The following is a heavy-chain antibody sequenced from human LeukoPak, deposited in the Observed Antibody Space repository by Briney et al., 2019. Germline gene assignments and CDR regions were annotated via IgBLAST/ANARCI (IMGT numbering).Heavy chain of an antibody. Sequence: PSETLSLTCAVYGGSFSGYYWSWIRQPPGKGLEWIGEINHSGSTNYNPSLKSRVTISVDTSKNQFSLKLSSVTAADTAVYYCARVVATIPSWFDPWGQGTLVTVSS. V-gene: IGHV4-34*01. J-gene: IGHJ5*02. CDR2: INHSGST. D-gene: IGHD5-12*01. CDR1: GGSFSGYY. CDR3: ARVVATIPSWFDP.